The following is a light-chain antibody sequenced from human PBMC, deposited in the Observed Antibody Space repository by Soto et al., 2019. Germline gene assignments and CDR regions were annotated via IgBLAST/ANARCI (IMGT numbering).Light chain of an antibody. CDR1: QSVSNSY. CDR2: GAS. CDR3: QQYNNWPPT. V-gene: IGKV3-20*01. J-gene: IGKJ5*01. Sequence: DIVLTQSPGTLSLSPGERATLSCRASQSVSNSYLAWYQQKPGQAPRLLIYGASSRATGIPDRFSGSGSGTDFTLTISSLQSEDFAVYYCQQYNNWPPTFGQGTRLEIK.